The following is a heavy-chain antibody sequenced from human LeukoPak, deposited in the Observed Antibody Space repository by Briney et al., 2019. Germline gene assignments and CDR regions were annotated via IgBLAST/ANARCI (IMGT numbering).Heavy chain of an antibody. Sequence: ASVRVSCKASGYTFINNDINWVRQAPGQGLEWMAWIDPKNGNRGYAQNFQGRVTMTTDTSISTAYMELSSLRSEDTAVYYCARSHTRKGFCGGGRCYPAVWWFGPWGQGTLVTVSS. CDR3: ARSHTRKGFCGGGRCYPAVWWFGP. J-gene: IGHJ5*02. CDR1: GYTFINND. CDR2: IDPKNGNR. D-gene: IGHD2-15*01. V-gene: IGHV1-8*01.